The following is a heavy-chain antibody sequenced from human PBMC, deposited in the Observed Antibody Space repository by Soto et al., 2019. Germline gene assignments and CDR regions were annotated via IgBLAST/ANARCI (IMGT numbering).Heavy chain of an antibody. J-gene: IGHJ6*02. CDR2: INPTSGGT. Sequence: QVQLVQSGAEVKKPGASVKVSCNASGYTFTAYYMHWVRQAPGQGLEWMGWINPTSGGTKYAQKFQGWVTMTRDTSISTAYMELSRLRSDDTAVYYCARDRGYNYGIIPSYGMDVWGQGTTVTVSS. D-gene: IGHD5-18*01. CDR1: GYTFTAYY. CDR3: ARDRGYNYGIIPSYGMDV. V-gene: IGHV1-2*04.